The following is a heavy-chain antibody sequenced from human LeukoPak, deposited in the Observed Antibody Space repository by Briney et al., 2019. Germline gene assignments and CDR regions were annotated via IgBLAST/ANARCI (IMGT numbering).Heavy chain of an antibody. CDR2: ISSSGSTI. V-gene: IGHV3-48*03. Sequence: GGSLRLSCAASGFTFSSYEMNWVRQAPGKGLEWVSCISSSGSTIYYADSVKGRFTISRDNAKNSLYLQMNSLRAEDTAVYYCARDRQWLVPFDYWGQGTLVTDSS. CDR3: ARDRQWLVPFDY. D-gene: IGHD6-19*01. J-gene: IGHJ4*02. CDR1: GFTFSSYE.